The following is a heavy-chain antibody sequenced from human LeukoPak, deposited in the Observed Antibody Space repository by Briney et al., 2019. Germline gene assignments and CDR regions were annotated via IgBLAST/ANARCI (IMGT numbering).Heavy chain of an antibody. J-gene: IGHJ5*02. D-gene: IGHD5-12*01. CDR1: GYTFTNYW. V-gene: IGHV5-51*01. CDR3: ARRAYSHEWFDP. Sequence: GESLKISCKASGYTFTNYWIGWVRQTPGKGLEWMGTIYPGDSDTRYSPSFQGHATIPADRSISAAYLQWSSLRASDSAMYYCARRAYSHEWFDPWGQGTLVTVSS. CDR2: IYPGDSDT.